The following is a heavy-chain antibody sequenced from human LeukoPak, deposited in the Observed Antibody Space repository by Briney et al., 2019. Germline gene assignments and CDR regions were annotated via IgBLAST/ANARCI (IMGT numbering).Heavy chain of an antibody. J-gene: IGHJ5*02. V-gene: IGHV1-46*01. Sequence: ASVKVSCKASGYTFTSYYMHWVRQAPGQGLEWMGIINPSGGSTSYAQKFQGRVTMTRDMSTSTVYMELSRLRSDDTAVYYCARSWIGGNWFDPWGQGTLVTVSS. CDR1: GYTFTSYY. CDR3: ARSWIGGNWFDP. CDR2: INPSGGST. D-gene: IGHD2-2*03.